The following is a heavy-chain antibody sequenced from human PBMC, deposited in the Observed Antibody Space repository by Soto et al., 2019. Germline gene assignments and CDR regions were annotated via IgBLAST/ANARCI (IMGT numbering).Heavy chain of an antibody. CDR3: ASCDPGTSVDY. Sequence: QVQLQESGPGLVKPSGTLSLTCAVSGGSFTSNNWWTWVRQPPGQGLEWIGEIYRTGSTNDNPSLKRRVTISLDKSENQYSLKVTSLTAADTAVYCGASCDPGTSVDYWGQGTLVTVSS. D-gene: IGHD1-7*01. CDR2: IYRTGST. V-gene: IGHV4-4*01. CDR1: GGSFTSNNW. J-gene: IGHJ4*02.